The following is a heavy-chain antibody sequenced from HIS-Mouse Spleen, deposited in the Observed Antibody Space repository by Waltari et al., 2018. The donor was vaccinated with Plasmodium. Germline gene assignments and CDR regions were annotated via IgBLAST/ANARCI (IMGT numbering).Heavy chain of an antibody. D-gene: IGHD3-3*01. J-gene: IGHJ2*01. Sequence: QVQLQQWGAGLLTPSETLSLTCAVYGWSFSGYFWSGIRQPPGKGLEWIGEINHSGSTNSHPPLKRRVTISVGTSSNHLCRKLSSVTAADKAVYYCARVTSSGVYWYFDLWGRGTLVTVSS. CDR3: ARVTSSGVYWYFDL. CDR2: INHSGST. CDR1: GWSFSGYF. V-gene: IGHV4-34*01.